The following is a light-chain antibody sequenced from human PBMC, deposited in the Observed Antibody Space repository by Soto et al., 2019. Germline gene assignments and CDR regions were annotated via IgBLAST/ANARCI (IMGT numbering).Light chain of an antibody. Sequence: QSALTQPASVSGSPGQSIPISCTGTTSDVGGYEYVAWYQQHPGKAPKRIIYDVSDRPSGVSNRYSGSKSGNTASLAISGLQAEDEADYYCSSYTTSSPLGVFGTGTKVTVL. V-gene: IGLV2-14*03. CDR2: DVS. CDR3: SSYTTSSPLGV. CDR1: TSDVGGYEY. J-gene: IGLJ1*01.